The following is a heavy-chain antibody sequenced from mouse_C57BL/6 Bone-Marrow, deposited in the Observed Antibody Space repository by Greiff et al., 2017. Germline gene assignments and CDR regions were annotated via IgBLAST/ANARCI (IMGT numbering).Heavy chain of an antibody. D-gene: IGHD3-2*02. CDR1: GYSFTDYN. CDR2: INPNYGTT. V-gene: IGHV1-39*01. J-gene: IGHJ4*01. CDR3: ARWGDSSGSYAMDY. Sequence: EVQLQQSGPELVKPAAPVKISCKASGYSFTDYNLNWVKQSKGKSLEWIGVINPNYGTTSSNQKFKGKATLTVDQSSSTAYMQLNSLTSEDSAVYYCARWGDSSGSYAMDYWGQGTSVTVSS.